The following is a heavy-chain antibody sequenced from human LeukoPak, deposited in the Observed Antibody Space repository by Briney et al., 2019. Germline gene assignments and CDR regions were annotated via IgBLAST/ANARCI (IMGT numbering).Heavy chain of an antibody. Sequence: PSETLSLTCTVSGDSISGSSHFWVCIRQPPGKGLEWVGSIFYSGSTYYNPSLKSRVTISVDTSKNQFSLKWNSVTAADTALYFCARRGITYSRTFFDYWGQGTLVPVSS. CDR3: ARRGITYSRTFFDY. V-gene: IGHV4-39*01. D-gene: IGHD6-13*01. CDR2: IFYSGST. CDR1: GDSISGSSHF. J-gene: IGHJ4*02.